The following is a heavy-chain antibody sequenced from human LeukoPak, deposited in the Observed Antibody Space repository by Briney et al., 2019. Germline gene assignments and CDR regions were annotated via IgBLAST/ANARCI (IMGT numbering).Heavy chain of an antibody. CDR3: ARSYYYGSGSSFDAFDI. V-gene: IGHV3-7*01. D-gene: IGHD3-10*01. CDR2: IKRDGSEK. Sequence: GGSLRLSCAASGFSLSSYWMSWVRQAPGKGLEWVANIKRDGSEKYYVDSVKGRFTISRDNAKNSLYLQMNSLRAEDTAVYYCARSYYYGSGSSFDAFDIWGQGTMVTVSS. J-gene: IGHJ3*02. CDR1: GFSLSSYW.